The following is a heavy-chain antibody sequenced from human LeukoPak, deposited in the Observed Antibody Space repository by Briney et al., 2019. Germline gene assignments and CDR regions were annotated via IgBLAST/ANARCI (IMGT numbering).Heavy chain of an antibody. J-gene: IGHJ4*02. V-gene: IGHV1-69*05. Sequence: ASVKVSCKASGGTFSSYAISWVRQAPGQGLEWMGGIIPIFGTANYAQKFQGRVTITTDESTSTAYMELSSLRSEDTAVYYCAILDSSSWYHRFDYWGQGTLVTVSS. D-gene: IGHD6-13*01. CDR2: IIPIFGTA. CDR1: GGTFSSYA. CDR3: AILDSSSWYHRFDY.